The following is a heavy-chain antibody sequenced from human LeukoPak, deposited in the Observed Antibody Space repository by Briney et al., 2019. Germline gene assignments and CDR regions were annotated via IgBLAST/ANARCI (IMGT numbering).Heavy chain of an antibody. CDR2: IYTSGST. D-gene: IGHD2-21*02. CDR1: GGSISSYY. CDR3: ARLGRGGDWFDY. V-gene: IGHV4-4*07. Sequence: SETLSLTCTVSGGSISSYYWSWIRQPAGKGLEWIGRIYTSGSTNYNPSLKSRVTMSVDTSKNQFSLKVNSVTAADAAIYYCARLGRGGDWFDYWGQGILVTVSS. J-gene: IGHJ4*02.